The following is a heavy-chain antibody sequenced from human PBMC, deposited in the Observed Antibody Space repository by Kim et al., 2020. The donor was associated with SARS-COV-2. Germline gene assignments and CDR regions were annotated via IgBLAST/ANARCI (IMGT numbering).Heavy chain of an antibody. CDR3: ARVPSVATISYYYSVMDV. D-gene: IGHD5-12*01. CDR1: GCSFSRYY. Sequence: SDTLSLTCTVSGCSFSRYYWSWIRQAPGKGLEWIGYICYSGSTTYNPALKSRGILSVNTSTNKFSLNRIYVTAAETAAYYYARVPSVATISYYYSVMDV. J-gene: IGHJ6*01. CDR2: ICYSGST. V-gene: IGHV4-59*01.